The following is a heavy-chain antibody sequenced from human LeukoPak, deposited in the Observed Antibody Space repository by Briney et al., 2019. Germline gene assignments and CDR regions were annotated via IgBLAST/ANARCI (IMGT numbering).Heavy chain of an antibody. J-gene: IGHJ2*01. CDR3: ARLSIGYSTL. V-gene: IGHV4-59*12. CDR1: GGSISSYY. CDR2: IYYSGST. D-gene: IGHD2/OR15-2a*01. Sequence: TSETLSLTCTVSGGSISSYYWSWIRQPPGKGLEWIGYIYYSGSTNYNPSLKSRVTISVDTSKNQFSLELSSVTAAETAVYSCARLSIGYSTLWGLGTLVTVPS.